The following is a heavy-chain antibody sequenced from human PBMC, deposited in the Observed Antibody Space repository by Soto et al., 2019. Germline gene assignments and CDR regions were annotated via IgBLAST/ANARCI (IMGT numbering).Heavy chain of an antibody. CDR3: ARRAAYCSGGSCYSEGVGLFDP. CDR2: IDYSGST. J-gene: IGHJ5*02. CDR1: GGSISSSSYY. Sequence: PSETLSLTCTVSGGSISSSSYYWGWIRQPPGKGLEWIGSIDYSGSTYYNPSLKSRVTISVDTSKTQFSLKLSSVTAADTAVYYCARRAAYCSGGSCYSEGVGLFDPWGQGTLVTVSS. V-gene: IGHV4-39*01. D-gene: IGHD2-15*01.